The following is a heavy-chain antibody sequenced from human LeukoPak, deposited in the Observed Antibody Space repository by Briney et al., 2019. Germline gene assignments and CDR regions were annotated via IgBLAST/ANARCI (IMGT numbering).Heavy chain of an antibody. D-gene: IGHD3-10*01. CDR2: VSYDGSSK. J-gene: IGHJ4*02. CDR3: ARDGIEFGSGSYYTC. CDR1: GFTFSSYP. Sequence: GGSLRLSCAASGFTFSSYPMHWVRQAPGKGLEWVAVVSYDGSSKYYADSVKGRFTISRDNSKNTLYLQMNSLRTDDTAVYYCARDGIEFGSGSYYTCWGQGTLVTVSS. V-gene: IGHV3-30-3*01.